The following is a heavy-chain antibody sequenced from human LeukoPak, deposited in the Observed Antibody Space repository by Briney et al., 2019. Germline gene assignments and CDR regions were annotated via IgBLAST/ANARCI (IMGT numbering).Heavy chain of an antibody. D-gene: IGHD2-15*01. V-gene: IGHV3-21*01. CDR3: GRQAAPDY. Sequence: GGSLRLSCAASGFSFSSYYMNWVRQAPGKGLEWVSSISGSSSSIHYADSVKGRLTISRDNAKNSLYLQMNSLRAEDTALYYCGRQAAPDYWGQGTLVTVSS. CDR2: ISGSSSSI. CDR1: GFSFSSYY. J-gene: IGHJ4*02.